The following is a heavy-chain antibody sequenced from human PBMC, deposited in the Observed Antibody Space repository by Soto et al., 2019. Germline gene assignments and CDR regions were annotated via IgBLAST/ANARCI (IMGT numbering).Heavy chain of an antibody. J-gene: IGHJ5*02. CDR2: ISYDGSNK. CDR1: GFTFSSYG. D-gene: IGHD3-3*01. Sequence: PGGSLRLSCAASGFTFSSYGMHWVRQAPGKGLEWVAVISYDGSNKYYADSVKGRFTISRDNSKNTLYLQMNSLRAEDTAVYYCAKDARFDFWSGSPLNWFDPWGQGTLVTVSS. V-gene: IGHV3-30*18. CDR3: AKDARFDFWSGSPLNWFDP.